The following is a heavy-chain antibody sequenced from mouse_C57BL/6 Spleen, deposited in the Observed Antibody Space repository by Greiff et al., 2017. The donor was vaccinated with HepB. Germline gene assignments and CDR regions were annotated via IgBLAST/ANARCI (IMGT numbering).Heavy chain of an antibody. CDR2: INPSSGYT. J-gene: IGHJ1*03. CDR3: ARRSLIYYDYDDV. CDR1: GYTFTSYT. Sequence: VQLQQSGAELARPGASVKMSCKASGYTFTSYTMHWVKQRPGQGLEWIGYINPSSGYTKYNQKFKDKATLTADKSSSTAYMQLRSLTSEDSAVYYCARRSLIYYDYDDVWGTGTTVTVSS. D-gene: IGHD2-4*01. V-gene: IGHV1-4*01.